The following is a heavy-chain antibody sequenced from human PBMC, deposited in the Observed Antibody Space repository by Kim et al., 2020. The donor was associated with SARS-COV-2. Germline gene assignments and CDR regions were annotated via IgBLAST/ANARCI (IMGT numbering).Heavy chain of an antibody. CDR2: ISAHNYVT. V-gene: IGHV1-18*01. D-gene: IGHD2-21*01. CDR1: GYDFSRCS. Sequence: ASVKVSCKASGYDFSRCSISWVRPAPGQGLEWMGSISAHNYVTQYAQKFQGRVFMTLDTTTKMAYMELRSLTSHDTAGYYCAGDPATPVEIMAPVIEVLPCGMDVWGQGTNVTVPS. J-gene: IGHJ6*02. CDR3: AGDPATPVEIMAPVIEVLPCGMDV.